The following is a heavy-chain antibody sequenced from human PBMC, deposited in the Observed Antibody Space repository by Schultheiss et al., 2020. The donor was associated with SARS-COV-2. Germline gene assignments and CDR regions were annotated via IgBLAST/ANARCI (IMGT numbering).Heavy chain of an antibody. D-gene: IGHD3-3*01. CDR3: ARGRRDPGEWDY. Sequence: SQTLSLTCTVSGGSISSYYWGWIRQPPGKGLEWIGYIYHSGSTNYNPSLKSRVTISVDTSKNQFSLKLSSVTAADTAVYYCARGRRDPGEWDYWGQGTLVTVSS. V-gene: IGHV4-4*09. CDR1: GGSISSYY. CDR2: IYHSGST. J-gene: IGHJ4*02.